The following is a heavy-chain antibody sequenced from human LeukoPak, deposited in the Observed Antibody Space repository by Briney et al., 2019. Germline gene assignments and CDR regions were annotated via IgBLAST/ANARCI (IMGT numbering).Heavy chain of an antibody. V-gene: IGHV3-9*01. CDR3: AKDIAYSSGWHAFDI. J-gene: IGHJ3*02. CDR2: ISWNSGSI. CDR1: GFTFDDYA. Sequence: PGRSLRLSCAASGFTFDDYAMHWVLQAPGNGLEWLSGISWNSGSIGYADSVKGRFTISRDNAKNSLYLQMDSLRAEDTALYYCAKDIAYSSGWHAFDIWGQGTMVTVSS. D-gene: IGHD6-19*01.